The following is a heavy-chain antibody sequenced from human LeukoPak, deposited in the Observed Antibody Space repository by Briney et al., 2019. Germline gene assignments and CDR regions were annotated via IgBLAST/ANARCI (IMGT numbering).Heavy chain of an antibody. CDR2: ISGSGGST. J-gene: IGHJ4*02. CDR1: GFTFSSYA. D-gene: IGHD5-18*01. CDR3: AKAELRGYSYGFDY. Sequence: PGGSLRLSCAASGFTFSSYAMSWVRQAPGKGLEWVSAISGSGGSTYYADSVKGRFTISRDNSKNTLYLQVNSLRAEDTAVYYCAKAELRGYSYGFDYWGQGTLVTVSS. V-gene: IGHV3-23*01.